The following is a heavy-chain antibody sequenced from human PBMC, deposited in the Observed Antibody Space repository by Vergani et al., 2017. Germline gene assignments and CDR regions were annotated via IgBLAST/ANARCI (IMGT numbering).Heavy chain of an antibody. CDR3: AGVGLKTQATVKCSSYCYFDL. D-gene: IGHD5-12*01. J-gene: IGHJ2*01. CDR2: IYYSGST. V-gene: IGHV4-59*12. CDR1: GGSISSYY. Sequence: QVQLQESGPGLVKPSETLSLTCTVSGGSISSYYWSWIRQPPGKGLEWIGYIYYSGSTNYNPTLKSRVTRSVDTSKNQFSLKLSSVTAADTAVYYWAGVGLKTQATVKCSSYCYFDLWGRGTLVTVSS.